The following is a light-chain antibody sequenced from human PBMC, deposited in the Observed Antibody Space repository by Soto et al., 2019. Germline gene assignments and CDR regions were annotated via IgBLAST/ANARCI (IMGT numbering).Light chain of an antibody. Sequence: DIQMTQSPSSLSASVGDRVTITCRASQNIINFLNWYQQKPGKAPNLLIYAASTLQTGVPPRFRGSGAGTDFSFTISRLQPEDFGEYYCQQYENVPTFGQGTKVKIK. CDR3: QQYENVPT. CDR2: AAS. J-gene: IGKJ2*01. V-gene: IGKV1-33*01. CDR1: QNIINF.